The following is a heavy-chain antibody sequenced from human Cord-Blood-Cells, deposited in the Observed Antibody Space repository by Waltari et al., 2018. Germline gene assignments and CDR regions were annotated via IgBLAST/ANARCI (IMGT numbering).Heavy chain of an antibody. D-gene: IGHD2-15*01. J-gene: IGHJ4*02. CDR3: ARGCSGGSCYFDY. CDR2: ISSSGSTI. CDR1: GFTFSSYE. Sequence: RLSCAASGFTFSSYEMNWVRQAPGKGLEWVSYISSSGSTIYYADSVKGRFTISRDNAKNSLYLQMNSLRAEDTAVYYCARGCSGGSCYFDYWGQGTLVTVSS. V-gene: IGHV3-48*03.